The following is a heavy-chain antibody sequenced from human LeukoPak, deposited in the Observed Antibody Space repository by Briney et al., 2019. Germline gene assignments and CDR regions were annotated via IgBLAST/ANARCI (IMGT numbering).Heavy chain of an antibody. CDR2: ISAYNGNT. CDR1: GYTFTSYG. D-gene: IGHD3-10*01. J-gene: IGHJ5*02. V-gene: IGHV1-18*01. CDR3: ARAPYYYGSGSYYTDWFDP. Sequence: GASVKVSCKASGYTFTSYGISWVRQAPGQGLEWMGWISAYNGNTNYAQKLQGRVTMTTDTSTSTAYMELRSLRSDDTAVYYCARAPYYYGSGSYYTDWFDPWGQGTLVTVSS.